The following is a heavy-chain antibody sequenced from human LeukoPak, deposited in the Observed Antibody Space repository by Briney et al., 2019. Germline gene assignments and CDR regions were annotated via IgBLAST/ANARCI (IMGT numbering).Heavy chain of an antibody. CDR2: INTGGSST. Sequence: TGGSLRLSCAASGFTFSNYWMHRVRQVPGKGLVWVSRINTGGSSTTYADSVKGRFTISRDNAKNTLYLQMNSLRAEDTAVYYCARSDQADDYWGQGTLVTVYS. J-gene: IGHJ4*02. V-gene: IGHV3-74*01. CDR3: ARSDQADDY. D-gene: IGHD2-2*01. CDR1: GFTFSNYW.